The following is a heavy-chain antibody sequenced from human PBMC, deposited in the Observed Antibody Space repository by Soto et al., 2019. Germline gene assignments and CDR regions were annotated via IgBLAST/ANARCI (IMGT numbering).Heavy chain of an antibody. Sequence: GGSLRLSCAASGFTFSSYSMNWVRQAPGKGLEWVSYISSSSSTIYYADSVKGRFTISRDNAKNSLYLQMNSLRDEDTAVYYCARDGPGLLEYYYGMDVWGQGTTVTVSS. CDR1: GFTFSSYS. CDR2: ISSSSSTI. D-gene: IGHD1-1*01. V-gene: IGHV3-48*02. J-gene: IGHJ6*02. CDR3: ARDGPGLLEYYYGMDV.